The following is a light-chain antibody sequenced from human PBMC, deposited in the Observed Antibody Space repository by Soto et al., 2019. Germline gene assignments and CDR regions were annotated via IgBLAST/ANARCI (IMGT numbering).Light chain of an antibody. CDR2: EVS. CDR3: MHSVHRPT. Sequence: DIVMTQTPLSLSVTPGQPASISCKSSQSLLHSDGKNYLYWYLQKAGQPPQLLIYEVSSRFSGVRERFSGSGSGSDITLKISRVEAEDVGIYYSMHSVHRPTFGKGTKLAIK. V-gene: IGKV2-29*03. CDR1: QSLLHSDGKNY. J-gene: IGKJ2*01.